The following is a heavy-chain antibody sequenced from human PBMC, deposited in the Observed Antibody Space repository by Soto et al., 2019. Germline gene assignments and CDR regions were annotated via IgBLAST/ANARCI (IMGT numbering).Heavy chain of an antibody. Sequence: QVQLVQSGAEVKKPGSSVKVSCKASGGTFSSYAISWVRQAPGQGLEWMGGITPIFGTANYAQTFQGRVTITADESTSTAYMELSSLRSEDTAVDYGARDDPMVRRVILYYGMDVWGQGTTVTVSS. J-gene: IGHJ6*01. CDR2: ITPIFGTA. CDR1: GGTFSSYA. D-gene: IGHD3-10*01. CDR3: ARDDPMVRRVILYYGMDV. V-gene: IGHV1-69*01.